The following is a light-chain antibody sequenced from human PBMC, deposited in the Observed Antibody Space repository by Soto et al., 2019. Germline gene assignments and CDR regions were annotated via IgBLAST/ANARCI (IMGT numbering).Light chain of an antibody. J-gene: IGKJ1*01. Sequence: IQAASSLSPTPHQAATLSYGASQGSGGALGWYQHKPGQTPRLLIYDTTTRATGVPTRFSGSRSGAEFTLTSSRLEPEDVAVYYCQQYGSSRSWTFGQGTKV. CDR1: QGSGGA. CDR3: QQYGSSRSWT. CDR2: DTT. V-gene: IGKV3D-20*01.